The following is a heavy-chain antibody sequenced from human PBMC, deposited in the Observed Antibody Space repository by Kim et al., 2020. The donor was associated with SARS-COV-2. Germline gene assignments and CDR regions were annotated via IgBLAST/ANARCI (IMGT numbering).Heavy chain of an antibody. V-gene: IGHV1-3*01. J-gene: IGHJ4*02. Sequence: ASVKVSCKASGYTFTSYAMHWVRQAPGQRLEWMGWINAGNGNTKYSQKFQGRVTITRDTSASTAYMELSSLRSEDTAVYYCARGGLLWFGTSGRLDYWGQGTLVTVSS. D-gene: IGHD3-10*01. CDR1: GYTFTSYA. CDR2: INAGNGNT. CDR3: ARGGLLWFGTSGRLDY.